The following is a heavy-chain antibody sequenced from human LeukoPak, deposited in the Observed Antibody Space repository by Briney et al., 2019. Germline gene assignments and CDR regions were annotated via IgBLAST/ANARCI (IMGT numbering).Heavy chain of an antibody. CDR3: ARGISVVTAIGTFDI. J-gene: IGHJ3*02. CDR2: IDPKSGGT. V-gene: IGHV1-2*02. D-gene: IGHD2-21*02. Sequence: ASVKVSCKPSGYTFTTFYIHWVRQAPGQGLEWMGWIDPKSGGTNYAQKFQGRVTMTRDTSISTVYMELSRLRSDDTAMYYCARGISVVTAIGTFDIWGQGTMVTVSS. CDR1: GYTFTTFY.